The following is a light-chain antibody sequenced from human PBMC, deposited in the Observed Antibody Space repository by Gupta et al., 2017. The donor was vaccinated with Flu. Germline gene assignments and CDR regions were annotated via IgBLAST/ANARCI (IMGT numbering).Light chain of an antibody. CDR1: SSDIGGYNS. V-gene: IGLV2-14*01. Sequence: QSALTQPASVSGSPGQSIATPCTGTSSDIGGYNSVSWYQQHPGKAPKLLIYEVSNRPSGISDRFSGSKSGNTASLTISGLRSEDEAHYYCTSYTSSNNKVFGGGTKLTVL. CDR2: EVS. J-gene: IGLJ3*02. CDR3: TSYTSSNNKV.